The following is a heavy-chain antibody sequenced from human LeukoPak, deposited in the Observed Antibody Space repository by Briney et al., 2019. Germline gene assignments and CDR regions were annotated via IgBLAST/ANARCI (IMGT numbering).Heavy chain of an antibody. Sequence: RSGGSLRLSCAASGFTFSKYSMTWVRQAPGKGLEWISYINNSSTTIYYSDSVKGRFTISRDNAKNSLYLQMNSLRAEDTAVYYCASPVLWVRGITVDYWGQGILVTVSS. CDR1: GFTFSKYS. D-gene: IGHD3-10*01. V-gene: IGHV3-48*04. CDR3: ASPVLWVRGITVDY. CDR2: INNSSTTI. J-gene: IGHJ4*02.